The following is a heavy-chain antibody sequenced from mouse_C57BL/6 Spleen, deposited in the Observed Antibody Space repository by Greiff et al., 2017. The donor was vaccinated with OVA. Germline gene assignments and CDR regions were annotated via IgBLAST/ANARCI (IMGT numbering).Heavy chain of an antibody. CDR3: ARSGGYYYGSSSFDY. CDR2: IYPGDGDT. D-gene: IGHD1-1*01. J-gene: IGHJ2*02. Sequence: VKLMESGAELVKPGASVKISCKASGYAFSSYWMNWVKQRPGKGLEWIGQIYPGDGDTNYNGKFKGKATLTADKSSSTAYMQLSSLTSEDSAVYFCARSGGYYYGSSSFDYWGQGTSLTVSS. V-gene: IGHV1-80*01. CDR1: GYAFSSYW.